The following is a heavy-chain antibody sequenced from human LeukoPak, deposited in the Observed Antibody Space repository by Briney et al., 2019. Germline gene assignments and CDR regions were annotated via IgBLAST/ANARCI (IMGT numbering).Heavy chain of an antibody. CDR1: GFTFSSYG. D-gene: IGHD2-8*01. J-gene: IGHJ4*02. Sequence: PGGTLRLSCAASGFTFSSYGMSWVRQAPGKGLEWVSAISGSGGSTYYADSVKGRFTISRDNSKNTLYLQMNSLRAEDTAVYYCAKVSRLSFDYWGQGTLVTVSS. CDR3: AKVSRLSFDY. V-gene: IGHV3-23*01. CDR2: ISGSGGST.